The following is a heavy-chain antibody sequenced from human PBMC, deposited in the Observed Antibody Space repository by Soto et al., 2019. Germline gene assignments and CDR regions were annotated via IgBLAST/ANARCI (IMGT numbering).Heavy chain of an antibody. CDR3: ARIPRYSLPTSDDLDS. J-gene: IGHJ4*02. CDR1: GGTFYTYT. CDR2: ITPIYPTT. Sequence: ASVKVSCKASGGTFYTYTFSWVRQAPGQGLEWMGSITPIYPTTNYAEKFQGRLTVTADGSTNTAYMELNSLTSEDTAVYYCARIPRYSLPTSDDLDSWGQGTLVTVSS. V-gene: IGHV1-69*13. D-gene: IGHD5-18*01.